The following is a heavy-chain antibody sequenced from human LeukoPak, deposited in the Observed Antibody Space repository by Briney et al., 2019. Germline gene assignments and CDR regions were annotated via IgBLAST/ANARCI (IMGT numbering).Heavy chain of an antibody. D-gene: IGHD2-15*01. V-gene: IGHV1-2*02. Sequence: GASVKVSCKASGYTFTGYYMHWVRQAPGQGLEWMGWINPNSGGTNYAQKFQGRVTMTRDTSISTAYMELSRLRSDDTAVYYCARGLRLLPRSYYFDYWGQGTLVTVSS. CDR2: INPNSGGT. J-gene: IGHJ4*02. CDR1: GYTFTGYY. CDR3: ARGLRLLPRSYYFDY.